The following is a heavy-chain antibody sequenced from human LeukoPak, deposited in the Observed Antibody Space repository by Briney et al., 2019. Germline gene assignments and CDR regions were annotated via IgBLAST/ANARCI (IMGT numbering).Heavy chain of an antibody. J-gene: IGHJ3*02. D-gene: IGHD3-22*01. CDR1: GYTFTSYY. CDR3: ARAGVVVITYSLVPDAFDI. Sequence: GASVKVSCKASGYTFTSYYMHWVRQVPGQGLEWMGIINPSGGSTSYAQKFQGRVTMTRDTSTSTVYMELSSLRSEDTAVYYCARAGVVVITYSLVPDAFDIWGQGTMVTVSS. CDR2: INPSGGST. V-gene: IGHV1-46*01.